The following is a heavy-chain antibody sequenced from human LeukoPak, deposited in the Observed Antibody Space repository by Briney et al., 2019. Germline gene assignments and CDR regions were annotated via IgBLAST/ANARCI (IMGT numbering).Heavy chain of an antibody. CDR3: ARDDMREGDSSSWFDP. Sequence: SETLSLTCTVSGGSISGGGYYWSWIRQHPGKGLEWIGYIYYSGSTYYNPSLKSRVTISVDTSKTKFSLKLSSVTAADTAVYYCARDDMREGDSSSWFDPWGQGTLVTVSS. D-gene: IGHD2-21*02. J-gene: IGHJ5*02. CDR2: IYYSGST. V-gene: IGHV4-31*03. CDR1: GGSISGGGYY.